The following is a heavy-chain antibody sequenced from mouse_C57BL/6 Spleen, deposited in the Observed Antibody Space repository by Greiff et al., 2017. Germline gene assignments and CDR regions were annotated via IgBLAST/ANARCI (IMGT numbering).Heavy chain of an antibody. Sequence: VQLKESGPGLVKPSQSLSLTCSVTGYSITSGYYWNWIRQFPGNKLEWMGYISYDGSNNYNPSLKNRISITRDTSKNQFFLKLNSVTTEDTATYYCAREGDYGSSLLYFDYWGQGTTLTVSS. J-gene: IGHJ2*01. CDR1: GYSITSGYY. CDR3: AREGDYGSSLLYFDY. CDR2: ISYDGSN. D-gene: IGHD1-1*01. V-gene: IGHV3-6*01.